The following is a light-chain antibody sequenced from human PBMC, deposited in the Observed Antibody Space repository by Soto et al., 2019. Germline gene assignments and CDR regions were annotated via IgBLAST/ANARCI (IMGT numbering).Light chain of an antibody. CDR3: QQYGSSPP. Sequence: EVVLTQSPGTLSLSPGERATLSCRASQSVSSSYLAWYRQKPGQAPRLLIYGASSRATGIPDRFSGSGSGTDFTLTISRLEPEDFAVYYCQQYGSSPPFGGGTKVDI. CDR2: GAS. CDR1: QSVSSSY. V-gene: IGKV3-20*01. J-gene: IGKJ4*01.